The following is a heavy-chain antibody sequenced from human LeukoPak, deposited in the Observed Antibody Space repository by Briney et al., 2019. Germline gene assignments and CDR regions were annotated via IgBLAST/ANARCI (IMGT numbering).Heavy chain of an antibody. Sequence: PSETLSLTCTVSGGSISSSSYYWGWIRQPPGKGLEWIGSIYYSGSTYYNPSLKSRVTISVDTSKNQFSLKLSSVTAADTAVYYCARDPIAAAGQRFDYWGQGTLVTVSS. CDR2: IYYSGST. CDR3: ARDPIAAAGQRFDY. CDR1: GGSISSSSYY. J-gene: IGHJ4*02. D-gene: IGHD6-13*01. V-gene: IGHV4-39*07.